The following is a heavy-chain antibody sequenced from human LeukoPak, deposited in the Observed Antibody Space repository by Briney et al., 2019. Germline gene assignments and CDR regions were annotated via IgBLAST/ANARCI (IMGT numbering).Heavy chain of an antibody. CDR2: IYYSGST. V-gene: IGHV4-59*01. J-gene: IGHJ4*02. CDR1: GGSISSYY. CDR3: AVNYYDSSGYRDY. Sequence: SETLSLTCTVSGGSISSYYWSWIRQPPGKGLEWIGYIYYSGSTNYNPSLKSRVTISVDTSKNQFSLKLSSVTAADTAVYYCAVNYYDSSGYRDYWGQGTLVTVSS. D-gene: IGHD3-22*01.